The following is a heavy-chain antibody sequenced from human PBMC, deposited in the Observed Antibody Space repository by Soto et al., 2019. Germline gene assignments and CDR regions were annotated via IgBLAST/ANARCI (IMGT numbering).Heavy chain of an antibody. V-gene: IGHV1-69*08. CDR1: GGTFSSYT. CDR2: IIPILGIA. Sequence: QVQLVQSGAEVKKPGSSVKVSCKASGGTFSSYTISWVRQAPGQGLEWMGRIIPILGIANYAQKFQGRVTITADXXTXTXXMELSSLRSEDTAVYYCARDRSRGKYQLLGYGMDVWGQGTTVTVSS. D-gene: IGHD2-2*01. J-gene: IGHJ6*02. CDR3: ARDRSRGKYQLLGYGMDV.